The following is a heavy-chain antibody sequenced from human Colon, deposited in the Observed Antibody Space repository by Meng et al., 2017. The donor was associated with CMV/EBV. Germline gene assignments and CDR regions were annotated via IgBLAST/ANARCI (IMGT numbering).Heavy chain of an antibody. CDR1: GFTFNYYG. Sequence: GGSLRLSCAASGFTFNYYGMHWVRQAPGKGLEWVALIGDNGSKKWYGDSARGRFTISRDNSKKTVYLEMNSLRREDTATYYCAKECNADCFYFQHWGQGTPVTVSS. CDR3: AKECNADCFYFQH. V-gene: IGHV3-30*02. CDR2: IGDNGSKK. D-gene: IGHD2-21*02. J-gene: IGHJ1*01.